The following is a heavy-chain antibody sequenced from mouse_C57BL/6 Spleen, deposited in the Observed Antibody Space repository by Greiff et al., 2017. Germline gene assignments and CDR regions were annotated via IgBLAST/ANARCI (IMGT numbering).Heavy chain of an antibody. Sequence: VKLQESGAELVRPGASVTLSCKASGYTFTDYEMHWVKQTPVHGLEWIGAIDPETGGTAYNQKFKGKAILTADKSSSTAYMELRSLTSEDSAVYYCTRHYYGSLDYWGQGTTLTVSS. CDR1: GYTFTDYE. D-gene: IGHD1-1*01. V-gene: IGHV1-15*01. CDR2: IDPETGGT. CDR3: TRHYYGSLDY. J-gene: IGHJ2*01.